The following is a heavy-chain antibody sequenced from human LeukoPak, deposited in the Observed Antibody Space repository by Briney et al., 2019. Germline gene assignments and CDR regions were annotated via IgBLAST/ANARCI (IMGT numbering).Heavy chain of an antibody. CDR3: ARGTGYGGTYFDY. Sequence: SETLSLTCAVYGGSFSGYYWSWIRQPPGKGLEWIGEINHSGSTNYNPSLKSRVTISVDTSKNQFSLKLSSVTAADTAVYYCARGTGYGGTYFDYWGQGTLVTVSS. D-gene: IGHD4-23*01. CDR2: INHSGST. CDR1: GGSFSGYY. J-gene: IGHJ4*02. V-gene: IGHV4-34*01.